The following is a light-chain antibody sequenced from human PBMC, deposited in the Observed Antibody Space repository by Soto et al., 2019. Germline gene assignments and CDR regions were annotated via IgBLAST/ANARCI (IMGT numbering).Light chain of an antibody. V-gene: IGLV2-14*01. Sequence: QSALTQPASVSGSPGQSITISCTGTSSDVGGYNYVSWYQQHPGKAPKLMIYDVSDRPSGVSNRFSGSKSGNTASLTISGLQAEDEADYYCSSYTSSNTRGPVFGGGTKLTVL. CDR2: DVS. CDR1: SSDVGGYNY. CDR3: SSYTSSNTRGPV. J-gene: IGLJ2*01.